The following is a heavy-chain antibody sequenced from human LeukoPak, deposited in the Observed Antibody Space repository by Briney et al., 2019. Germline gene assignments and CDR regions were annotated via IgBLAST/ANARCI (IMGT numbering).Heavy chain of an antibody. Sequence: GGSLRLSCAASGFTFRSYAMNWVRQGPGKGLEWVSSIGVSGDNTYYADSVKGRFTISRDNSKNTLYLQMNSLRAEDTAVYYCARLVVVAATWFDPWGQGTLVTVSS. CDR2: IGVSGDNT. J-gene: IGHJ5*02. D-gene: IGHD2-15*01. CDR3: ARLVVVAATWFDP. CDR1: GFTFRSYA. V-gene: IGHV3-23*01.